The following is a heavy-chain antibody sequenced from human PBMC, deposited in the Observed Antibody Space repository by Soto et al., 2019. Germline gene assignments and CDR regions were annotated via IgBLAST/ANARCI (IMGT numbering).Heavy chain of an antibody. V-gene: IGHV4-39*02. CDR3: ARDITPYDSSGYYHYYFDY. CDR2: IYYSGST. D-gene: IGHD3-22*01. CDR1: GGSISSSSYY. Sequence: SETLSLTCTVSGGSISSSSYYWGWIRQPPGKGLEWIGSIYYSGSTYYNPSLKSRVTISVDTSKNQFSLKLSSVTAADTAVYYCARDITPYDSSGYYHYYFDYWGQGTLVTVSS. J-gene: IGHJ4*02.